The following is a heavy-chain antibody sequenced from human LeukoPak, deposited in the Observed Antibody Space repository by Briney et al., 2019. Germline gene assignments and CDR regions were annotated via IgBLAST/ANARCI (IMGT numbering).Heavy chain of an antibody. V-gene: IGHV3-23*01. CDR3: AKGVGATSCFDY. D-gene: IGHD1-26*01. Sequence: PGGSLRLSCAASGFTFSSYAMSWVRQAPGKGLEWVSAISGSGGSTYYADSVKGRFTISRDNSKNTLYLQMNSLRAEDAAVYYCAKGVGATSCFDYWGQGTLVTVSS. CDR1: GFTFSSYA. J-gene: IGHJ4*02. CDR2: ISGSGGST.